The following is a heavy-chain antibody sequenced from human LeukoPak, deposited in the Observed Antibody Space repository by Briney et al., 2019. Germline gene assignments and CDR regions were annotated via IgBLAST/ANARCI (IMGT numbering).Heavy chain of an antibody. CDR1: GFTFSSYV. Sequence: GGSLRLSCAASGFTFSSYVMHWVRQAPGKGLEWVAAIANDGSIAGYGDSVRGRFTISRDQSKNTLHLQMNSLRAEDTAVYYCARDELGEMATTGLDYWGQGTLVTVSS. V-gene: IGHV3-30*01. CDR3: ARDELGEMATTGLDY. J-gene: IGHJ4*02. D-gene: IGHD5-24*01. CDR2: IANDGSIA.